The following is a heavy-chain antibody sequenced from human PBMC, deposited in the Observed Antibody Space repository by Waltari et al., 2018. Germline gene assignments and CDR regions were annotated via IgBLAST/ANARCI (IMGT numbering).Heavy chain of an antibody. J-gene: IGHJ5*02. V-gene: IGHV4-61*09. D-gene: IGHD3-3*01. Sequence: QVQLQESGPGLVKPSQTLSLTCTVSGGSISSGSYYWSWIRQPAGKGREWIGYIYTSGSTNYNPSLKRRVTISVDTSKNQFSLKLRSVTAADTAVYYCARRGWSGYYHHWGQGTLVTVSS. CDR3: ARRGWSGYYHH. CDR2: IYTSGST. CDR1: GGSISSGSYY.